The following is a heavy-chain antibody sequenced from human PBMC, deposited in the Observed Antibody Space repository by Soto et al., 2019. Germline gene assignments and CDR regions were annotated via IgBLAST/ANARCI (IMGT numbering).Heavy chain of an antibody. V-gene: IGHV3-33*01. Sequence: QVQLVESGGGVVQPGRSLRLSCAASGFTFSSYGMHWVRQAPGKGLEWVAVIWYDGSNKYYADSVKGRFTISRDNSKNTLYLKMNSMRAEDTAVYYCARDSARSCSGGSCYMGNYWGQGTLVTVSS. CDR3: ARDSARSCSGGSCYMGNY. CDR1: GFTFSSYG. CDR2: IWYDGSNK. J-gene: IGHJ4*02. D-gene: IGHD2-15*01.